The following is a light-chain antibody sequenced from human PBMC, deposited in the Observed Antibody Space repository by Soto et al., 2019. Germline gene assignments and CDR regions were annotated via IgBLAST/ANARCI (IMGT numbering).Light chain of an antibody. CDR1: TSDIGGYNY. CDR3: SSYGASSTL. Sequence: QSALTQPASVSGSPGQSITISCTGSTSDIGGYNYVSWYQQHPGKAPKLLIYDVGYLPSGISDRFSGSKSGNTASLTISGLQPEDEPDYYCSSYGASSTLFGGGTKLTVL. V-gene: IGLV2-14*03. J-gene: IGLJ2*01. CDR2: DVG.